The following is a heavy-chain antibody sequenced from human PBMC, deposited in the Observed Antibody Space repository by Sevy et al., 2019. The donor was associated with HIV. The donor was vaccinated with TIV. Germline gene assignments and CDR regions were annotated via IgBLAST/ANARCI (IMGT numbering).Heavy chain of an antibody. Sequence: GGCLRLCCAVSGFTFGSYWMTWVRQAPGKGLEWVANIKQDESEKYYEDFVKGRFTISRDNARNSLYLQMNNLTTEDTAVYYCARDVFHGYFDYWGQGTLVTVSS. J-gene: IGHJ4*02. CDR1: GFTFGSYW. CDR3: ARDVFHGYFDY. CDR2: IKQDESEK. V-gene: IGHV3-7*01. D-gene: IGHD2-8*01.